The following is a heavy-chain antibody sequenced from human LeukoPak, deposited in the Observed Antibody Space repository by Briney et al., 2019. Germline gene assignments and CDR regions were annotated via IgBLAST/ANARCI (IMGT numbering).Heavy chain of an antibody. V-gene: IGHV3-21*01. Sequence: GGSLRLSCAASGVTFSSYSMNWVRQAPGKGLEWVSSISSSSSYIYYADSVKGRFTISRDNAKNSLYLQMNSLRAEDTAVYYCARTQGPPYRFDYWGQGTLVTVSS. CDR3: ARTQGPPYRFDY. D-gene: IGHD2-2*01. CDR1: GVTFSSYS. CDR2: ISSSSSYI. J-gene: IGHJ4*02.